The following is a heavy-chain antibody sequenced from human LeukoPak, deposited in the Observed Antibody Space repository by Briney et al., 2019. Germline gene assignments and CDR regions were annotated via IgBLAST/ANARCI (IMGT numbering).Heavy chain of an antibody. CDR3: AREGDYGAFDI. V-gene: IGHV3-33*01. Sequence: GGSPRLSCAASGFTFSSYGMHWVRQAPGKGLEWVAVIWYDGSNKYYADSVKGRFTISRDNSKNTLYLQMNSLRAEDTAVYYCAREGDYGAFDIWGQGTMVTVSS. CDR2: IWYDGSNK. CDR1: GFTFSSYG. J-gene: IGHJ3*02. D-gene: IGHD4-17*01.